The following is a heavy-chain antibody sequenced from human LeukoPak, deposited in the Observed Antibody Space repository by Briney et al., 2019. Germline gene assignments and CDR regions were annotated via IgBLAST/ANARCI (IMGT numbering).Heavy chain of an antibody. CDR3: ARNIPARPQDY. D-gene: IGHD6-6*01. V-gene: IGHV4-59*08. J-gene: IGHJ4*02. CDR1: GGSISSYY. Sequence: PSETLSLTCTVSGGSISSYYWSWIRQPPGKGLEWIGYIYYSGSTNYNPSLKSRVTISVDTSKNQFSLKLSSVTAADTAVYYCARNIPARPQDYWGQGTLVTVSS. CDR2: IYYSGST.